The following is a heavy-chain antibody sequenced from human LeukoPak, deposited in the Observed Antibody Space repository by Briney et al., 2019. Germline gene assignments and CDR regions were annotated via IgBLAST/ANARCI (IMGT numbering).Heavy chain of an antibody. CDR2: IRYDGSNK. V-gene: IGHV3-30*02. D-gene: IGHD2/OR15-2a*01. CDR3: AKIWEYIGWFNP. CDR1: GFTFSSYG. Sequence: PGGTLRLSCAASGFTFSSYGMHWVRQAPGKGLEWVAFIRYDGSNKYYADSVKGRFTISRDNSKNTLYLQMYSLRAEDTAVYYCAKIWEYIGWFNPWGQGTLVTVSS. J-gene: IGHJ5*02.